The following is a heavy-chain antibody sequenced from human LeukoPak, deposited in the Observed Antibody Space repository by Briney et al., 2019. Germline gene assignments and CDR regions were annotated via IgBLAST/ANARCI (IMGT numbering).Heavy chain of an antibody. D-gene: IGHD2/OR15-2a*01. CDR3: ARAFPLGVPV. V-gene: IGHV1-69*04. CDR1: GGTFSSYA. Sequence: GASVKVSCKASGGTFSSYAISWVRQAPGQGLEWMGRIIPILGIANYAQKFRGRVTITADKSTSTAYMELSSLRSEDTAVYYCARAFPLGVPVWGQGTLVTVSS. J-gene: IGHJ4*02. CDR2: IIPILGIA.